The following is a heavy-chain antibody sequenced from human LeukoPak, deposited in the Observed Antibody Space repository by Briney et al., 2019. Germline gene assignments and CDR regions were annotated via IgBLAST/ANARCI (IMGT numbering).Heavy chain of an antibody. CDR1: GGSFSGYY. J-gene: IGHJ4*02. Sequence: SETLSLTCAVYGGSFSGYYWSWIRQPPGKGLEWIGEINHSGSTNYNPSLKSRVTISVDTSKNQFSLKLSSVTAADTAVYYCARHNDYVWGSYRYWAYFDYWGQGTPVTVSS. V-gene: IGHV4-34*01. CDR2: INHSGST. D-gene: IGHD3-16*02. CDR3: ARHNDYVWGSYRYWAYFDY.